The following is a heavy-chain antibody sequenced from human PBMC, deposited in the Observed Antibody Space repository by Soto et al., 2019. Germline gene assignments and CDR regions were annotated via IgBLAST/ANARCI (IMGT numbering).Heavy chain of an antibody. CDR1: GFTFSDYY. Sequence: QVQLVESGGGFVKPGGSLRLSCAASGFTFSDYYMSWIRQPPGKGLVWVSYISSTGSAIYYTDSVKGRFTVSRDNAKSSLYLQMNNLRAEDTAVYYCVRDRPTAAQIDYWGQGTLVTVSS. CDR3: VRDRPTAAQIDY. V-gene: IGHV3-11*01. CDR2: ISSTGSAI. D-gene: IGHD1-26*01. J-gene: IGHJ4*02.